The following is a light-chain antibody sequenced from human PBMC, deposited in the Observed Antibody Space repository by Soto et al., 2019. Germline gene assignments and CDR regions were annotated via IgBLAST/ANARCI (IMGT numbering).Light chain of an antibody. J-gene: IGKJ4*01. CDR3: QQYNNWPLT. V-gene: IGKV3-15*01. CDR2: GAS. CDR1: QSVSSK. Sequence: EIVMTQSPVTLSVSLGERATLSCRASQSVSSKLAWYQQKPGQAPRLLIYGASTRATGIPASFSGSGSGTEFTLTISSLQSEDFAVYYCQQYNNWPLTFGGGTKVEIK.